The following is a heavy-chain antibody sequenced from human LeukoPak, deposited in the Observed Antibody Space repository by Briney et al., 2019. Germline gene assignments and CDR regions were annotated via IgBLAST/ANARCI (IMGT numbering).Heavy chain of an antibody. CDR1: VGTFCGYT. CDR2: IIPIFGTA. V-gene: IGHV1-69*05. D-gene: IGHD6-13*01. CDR3: ARRRGRIAAAGTAWDY. Sequence: VKDSSKASVGTFCGYTICGVRQAPGQRGEWMGGIIPIFGTANYAQKCQRRVTITTDESTSTAYMELSSLRPEDTAVYYCARRRGRIAAAGTAWDYWGQGTLVTVSS. J-gene: IGHJ4*02.